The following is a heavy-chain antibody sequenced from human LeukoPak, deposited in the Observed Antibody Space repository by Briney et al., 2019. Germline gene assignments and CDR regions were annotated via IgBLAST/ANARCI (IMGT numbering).Heavy chain of an antibody. D-gene: IGHD3-22*01. CDR2: ISSSSTYI. J-gene: IGHJ4*02. V-gene: IGHV3-21*01. CDR3: ARDAIYSDSSGYYFDY. Sequence: GGSLRLSCVASGFTFSNYNMNWVRQAPGKGLEWVSFISSSSTYIYYADSVKGRFTISRDNATNSLYLQMNSLRAEDTAVYYCARDAIYSDSSGYYFDYWGQGTLVTVSS. CDR1: GFTFSNYN.